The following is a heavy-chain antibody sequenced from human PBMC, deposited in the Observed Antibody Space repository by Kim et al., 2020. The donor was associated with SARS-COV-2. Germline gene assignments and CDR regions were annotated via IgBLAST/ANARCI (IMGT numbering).Heavy chain of an antibody. CDR1: GFTFSSYG. CDR3: AKRMITFGGVIPYFDY. CDR2: ISYDGSNK. J-gene: IGHJ4*02. D-gene: IGHD3-16*02. V-gene: IGHV3-30*18. Sequence: GGSLRLSCAASGFTFSSYGMHWVRQAPGKGLEWVAVISYDGSNKYYADSVKGRFTISRDNSKNTLYLQMNSLRAEDTAVYYCAKRMITFGGVIPYFDYWGQGTLVTVSS.